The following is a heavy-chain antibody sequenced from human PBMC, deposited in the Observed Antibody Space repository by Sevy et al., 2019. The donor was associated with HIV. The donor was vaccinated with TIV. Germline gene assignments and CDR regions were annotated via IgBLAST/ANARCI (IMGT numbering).Heavy chain of an antibody. V-gene: IGHV1-2*02. Sequence: ASVKVSCKASGYTFNDYYSHWVRQAPGQGLEWMGWINSKSGGTNYVQRFQGRVTMTRDTSISTAYMELSRLRSDDTAVYYCARVFDYDTSGYYPFDPWGQGTLVTVSS. J-gene: IGHJ5*02. CDR1: GYTFNDYY. CDR3: ARVFDYDTSGYYPFDP. D-gene: IGHD3-22*01. CDR2: INSKSGGT.